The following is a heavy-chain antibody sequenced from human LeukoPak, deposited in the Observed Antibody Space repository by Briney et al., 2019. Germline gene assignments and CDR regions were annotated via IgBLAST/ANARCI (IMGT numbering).Heavy chain of an antibody. CDR2: ISAYNGNT. V-gene: IGHV1-18*01. Sequence: ASVKVSCKASGYTFTSCGISWVRQAPGQGLEWMGWISAYNGNTNYAQKLQGRVTTTTDTSTSTAYMEQRSLRSDDTAVYYCARGDFWSGYYGGCDYWGQGTLVTVSS. CDR3: ARGDFWSGYYGGCDY. D-gene: IGHD3-3*01. J-gene: IGHJ4*02. CDR1: GYTFTSCG.